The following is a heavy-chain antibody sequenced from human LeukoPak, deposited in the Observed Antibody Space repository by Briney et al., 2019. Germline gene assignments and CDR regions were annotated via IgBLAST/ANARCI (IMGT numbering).Heavy chain of an antibody. CDR3: ARAGAGVPAVMTY. CDR1: CFTLNSFG. CDR2: ISSSSENI. Sequence: PGGSLRLSCAASCFTLNSFGMSWPRQAPGKGLEWVSYISSSSENIYYADSVKGRFTISRDNVKNSLDLQMKSLRDDDTAVYYTARAGAGVPAVMTYCGRGTLVTVSS. J-gene: IGHJ4*02. D-gene: IGHD2-2*01. V-gene: IGHV3-48*02.